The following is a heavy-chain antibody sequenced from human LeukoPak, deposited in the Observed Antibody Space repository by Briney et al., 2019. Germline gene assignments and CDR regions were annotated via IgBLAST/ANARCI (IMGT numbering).Heavy chain of an antibody. CDR1: GYTFTSYD. Sequence: ASVKVSCKASGYTFTSYDINWVRQATGQGLEWMGWMNPNSGNTGYAQKFQGRVTMTRNTSISTAYMELSSLRSEDTAVYYCARCPARPRGITTIVVARANWFDPWGQGTLVTVSS. CDR2: MNPNSGNT. CDR3: ARCPARPRGITTIVVARANWFDP. V-gene: IGHV1-8*01. J-gene: IGHJ5*02. D-gene: IGHD3-22*01.